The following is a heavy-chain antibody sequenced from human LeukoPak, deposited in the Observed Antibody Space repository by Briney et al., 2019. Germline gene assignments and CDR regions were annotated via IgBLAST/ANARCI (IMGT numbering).Heavy chain of an antibody. V-gene: IGHV3-53*01. J-gene: IGHJ4*02. CDR2: IYSGGST. Sequence: GSLRLSCGASGVTGNSNFLKWGRQAPGKGLGWVSVIYSGGSTYYADSVKGRFTISRDNSKNTLYLQMNSLRAEDTAVYYCARVQGLPKYYFDYWGQGTLVTVSS. CDR1: GVTGNSNF. CDR3: ARVQGLPKYYFDY.